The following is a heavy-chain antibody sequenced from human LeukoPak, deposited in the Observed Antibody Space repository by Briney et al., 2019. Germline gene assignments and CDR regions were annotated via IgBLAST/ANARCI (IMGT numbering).Heavy chain of an antibody. V-gene: IGHV4-34*01. CDR2: INHSGST. J-gene: IGHJ4*02. D-gene: IGHD5/OR15-5a*01. CDR1: GGSFSGYY. Sequence: SETLSLTCAVYGGSFSGYYWSWIRQPPGKGLEWIGEINHSGSTNYNPSLKSRVTISVDTSKNQFSLKLSSVTAADTAVYYCARGCLQMFEYYFDYWGQGTLVTVSS. CDR3: ARGCLQMFEYYFDY.